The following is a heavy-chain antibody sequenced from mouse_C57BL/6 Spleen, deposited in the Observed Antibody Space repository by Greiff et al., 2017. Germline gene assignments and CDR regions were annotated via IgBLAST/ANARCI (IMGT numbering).Heavy chain of an antibody. Sequence: EVKLQQSGPELVKPGASVKIPCKASGYTFTDYNMDWVKQSHGKSLEWIGDINPKYGGTIYNQKFKGKATLAVDNSSSTAYMELRSLTSEDTAVYYCARFYVSPYAMDYGGQGTSVTVSS. D-gene: IGHD2-3*01. CDR1: GYTFTDYN. V-gene: IGHV1-18*01. CDR2: INPKYGGT. CDR3: ARFYVSPYAMDY. J-gene: IGHJ4*01.